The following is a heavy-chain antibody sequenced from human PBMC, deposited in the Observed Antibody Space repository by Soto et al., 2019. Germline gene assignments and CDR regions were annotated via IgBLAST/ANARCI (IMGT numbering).Heavy chain of an antibody. V-gene: IGHV1-2*04. Sequence: ASVKVSCKASGYTFTGYYMHWARQAPGQGLEWMGWINPNSGGTNYAQKFQGWVTMTRDTSISTAYMELSRLRSDDTAVYYCARDDHGYSYGYGVYAFDIWGQGTMVTVSS. D-gene: IGHD5-18*01. CDR1: GYTFTGYY. J-gene: IGHJ3*02. CDR3: ARDDHGYSYGYGVYAFDI. CDR2: INPNSGGT.